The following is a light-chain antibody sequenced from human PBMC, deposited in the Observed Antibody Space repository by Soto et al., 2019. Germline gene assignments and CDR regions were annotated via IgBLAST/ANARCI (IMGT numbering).Light chain of an antibody. V-gene: IGLV2-14*01. J-gene: IGLJ1*01. CDR2: DVT. Sequence: SVLTQPSSVYGSPGQSITISCTGTSSDVGGYDYVSWYQQHPGKAPKLMIYDVTNRPSGVSNRFSGSKSGNTASLTISGLQAEDEADYYCISYASINTYVFGTGTKVTVL. CDR3: ISYASINTYV. CDR1: SSDVGGYDY.